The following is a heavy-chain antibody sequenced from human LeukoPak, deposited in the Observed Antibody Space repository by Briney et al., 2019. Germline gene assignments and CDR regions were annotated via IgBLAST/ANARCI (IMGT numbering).Heavy chain of an antibody. CDR1: GGSISGYY. CDR3: ARGGGYNTFDY. D-gene: IGHD5-24*01. V-gene: IGHV4-59*01. J-gene: IGHJ4*02. Sequence: SETLSLTCTVSGGSISGYYWSWIRQPPGKGLEWIGFIFYTGSTNYNPSLKSRVTISVDTSKNQFSLRLSSVTAADTALYSCARGGGYNTFDYWGQGTLVTVSS. CDR2: IFYTGST.